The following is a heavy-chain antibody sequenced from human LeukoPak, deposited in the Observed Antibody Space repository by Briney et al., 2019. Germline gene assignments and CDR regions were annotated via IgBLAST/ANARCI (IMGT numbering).Heavy chain of an antibody. J-gene: IGHJ6*03. CDR2: IYTSGST. CDR3: ARDTYSSSPFYYYYYMDG. CDR1: GGSISSYY. Sequence: SETLSLTCTVSGGSISSYYWSWIRQPAGKGLEWIGRIYTSGSTNYNPSLKSRVTMSVDTSKNQFSLKLSSVTAADTAVYYCARDTYSSSPFYYYYYMDGWGKGTTVTISS. V-gene: IGHV4-4*07. D-gene: IGHD6-13*01.